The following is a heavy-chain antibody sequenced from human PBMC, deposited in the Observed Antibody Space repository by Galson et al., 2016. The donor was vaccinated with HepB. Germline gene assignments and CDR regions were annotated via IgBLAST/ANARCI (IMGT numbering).Heavy chain of an antibody. CDR1: GFTFKNYA. D-gene: IGHD4-17*01. V-gene: IGHV3-23*01. J-gene: IGHJ4*02. CDR3: ARGGYGDYGTVGDDY. Sequence: SLRLSCAASGFTFKNYAMNWVRQAPGKGLEWVSVVSGSGDNTYYADSVKGRLTISRDNSNNTLFLQMNSLRVEDTAVYYCARGGYGDYGTVGDDYWGQGTLVTVSS. CDR2: VSGSGDNT.